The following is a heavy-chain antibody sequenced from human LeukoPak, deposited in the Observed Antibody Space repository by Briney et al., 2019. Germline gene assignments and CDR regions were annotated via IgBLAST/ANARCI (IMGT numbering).Heavy chain of an antibody. V-gene: IGHV4-39*01. Sequence: SETLSLTCTVSGGSISSSSYYWCWIRQPPGKGLEWIGSIYYSGSTYYNPSLKSRVTISVDTSKNQFSLKLSSVTAADTAVYYCARLRPLLYCSSTSCLNFDYWGQGTLVTVSS. J-gene: IGHJ4*02. CDR1: GGSISSSSYY. D-gene: IGHD2-2*01. CDR2: IYYSGST. CDR3: ARLRPLLYCSSTSCLNFDY.